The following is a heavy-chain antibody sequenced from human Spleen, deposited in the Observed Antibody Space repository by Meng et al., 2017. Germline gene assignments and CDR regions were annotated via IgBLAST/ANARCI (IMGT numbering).Heavy chain of an antibody. CDR1: GGTFRTSI. V-gene: IGHV1-69*06. CDR2: IVPIFGTP. J-gene: IGHJ4*02. D-gene: IGHD3-9*01. Sequence: QVQWGQAAGEGKKAGSSVKGSCKASGGTFRTSIINWVRQAPGQGLEWVGGIVPIFGTPDYAQKFQGRVTITADKSTSTAYMELSSLRSEDTAMYYCASRDDFLTGADYWGQGSLVTVSS. CDR3: ASRDDFLTGADY.